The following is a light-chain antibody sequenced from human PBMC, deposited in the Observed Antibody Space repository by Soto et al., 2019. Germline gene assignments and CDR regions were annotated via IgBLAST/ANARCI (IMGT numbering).Light chain of an antibody. Sequence: QSVLTQPPSASGTPGQRVTISCSGSSSNIGSNTVNWYQQLPGTAPKLLIYSNNQRPSAVPDRFSGSKSGTSASLAISGLQSEDEADYYCAAWDDSRNGVVFGGGTKVTVL. CDR3: AAWDDSRNGVV. J-gene: IGLJ2*01. V-gene: IGLV1-44*01. CDR1: SSNIGSNT. CDR2: SNN.